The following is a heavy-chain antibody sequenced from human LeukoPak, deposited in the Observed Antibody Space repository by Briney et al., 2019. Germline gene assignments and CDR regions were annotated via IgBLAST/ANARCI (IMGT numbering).Heavy chain of an antibody. CDR1: GFTFSSYA. J-gene: IGHJ3*01. CDR3: AKDIQLST. CDR2: ISAGGTTT. D-gene: IGHD5-24*01. Sequence: GGSLRLSCAASGFTFSSYAMSWVRQAPGKGLEWVSAISAGGTTTFYADSVKGRFTISRDNSKNTLSLQMNSLRVEDTAMYFCAKDIQLSTWGLGTMVTVSS. V-gene: IGHV3-23*01.